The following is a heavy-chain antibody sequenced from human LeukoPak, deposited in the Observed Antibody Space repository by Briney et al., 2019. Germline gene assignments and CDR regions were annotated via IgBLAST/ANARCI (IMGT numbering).Heavy chain of an antibody. CDR1: GFTFSSYE. CDR2: ISSSGSTI. V-gene: IGHV3-48*03. J-gene: IGHJ4*02. Sequence: GGSLRLSCAASGFTFSSYEMNWVRQAPGKGLEWVSYISSSGSTIYYADSVKGRFTISRDNAKNSLYLQMNSLRAEDTAVYYCAKRGGYTSSWYFFDYWGQGTLVTVSS. CDR3: AKRGGYTSSWYFFDY. D-gene: IGHD6-13*01.